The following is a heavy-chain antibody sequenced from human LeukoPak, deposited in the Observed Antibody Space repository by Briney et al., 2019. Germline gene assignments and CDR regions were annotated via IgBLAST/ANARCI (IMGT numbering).Heavy chain of an antibody. CDR3: ARGSTSGYYYFFRDY. CDR2: ISGSGGST. V-gene: IGHV3-23*01. J-gene: IGHJ4*02. D-gene: IGHD3-22*01. CDR1: GFTFSSYA. Sequence: PGGSLRLSCAASGFTFSSYAMSWVRQAPGKGLEWVSAISGSGGSTYYADSVKGRFTISRDNAKNTLYLQVNSLRAEDTAVYYCARGSTSGYYYFFRDYWGQGTLVTVSS.